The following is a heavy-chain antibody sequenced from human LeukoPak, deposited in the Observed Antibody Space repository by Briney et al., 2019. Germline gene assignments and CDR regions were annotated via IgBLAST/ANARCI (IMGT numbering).Heavy chain of an antibody. V-gene: IGHV3-53*01. CDR1: GFTVSSNY. CDR3: ARVQGGASFDY. D-gene: IGHD1-1*01. Sequence: GGSLRLSCAASGFTVSSNYMSWVRQAPGKGLEWVSVIYSGGSTYYADSVKGRFTISRDNSKNTLYLQMNSLRAEDMAVYYCARVQGGASFDYWGQGTLVTVSS. J-gene: IGHJ4*02. CDR2: IYSGGST.